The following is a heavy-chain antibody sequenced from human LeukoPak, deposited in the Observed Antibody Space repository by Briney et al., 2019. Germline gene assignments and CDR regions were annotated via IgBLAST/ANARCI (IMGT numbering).Heavy chain of an antibody. J-gene: IGHJ4*02. CDR1: GFTFSSYW. D-gene: IGHD2-8*02. CDR3: ASPGSGY. CDR2: IKQDGSEK. V-gene: IGHV3-7*05. Sequence: GGSLRLSCAASGFTFSSYWMSWVRQAPGKGLEWVATIKQDGSEKSHVDSVKGRFTISRDNAKNSLYLQTNSLRVEDTAVYYCASPGSGYWGQGTLVTVSS.